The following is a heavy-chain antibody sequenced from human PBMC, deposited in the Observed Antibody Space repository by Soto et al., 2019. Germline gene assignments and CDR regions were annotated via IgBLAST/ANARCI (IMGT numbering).Heavy chain of an antibody. D-gene: IGHD6-19*01. CDR3: VRGISVTAIKGGCFDS. CDR1: GFTVSGNY. V-gene: IGHV3-53*01. Sequence: PGGSLRLSCAASGFTVSGNYMSWVRQAPGKGLERVSVLYSGGSLYYTDSVRGRFTISRDNSKNTLYLQMNSLRVEDTALYYCVRGISVTAIKGGCFDSWGQGTQVTVSS. J-gene: IGHJ5*01. CDR2: LYSGGSL.